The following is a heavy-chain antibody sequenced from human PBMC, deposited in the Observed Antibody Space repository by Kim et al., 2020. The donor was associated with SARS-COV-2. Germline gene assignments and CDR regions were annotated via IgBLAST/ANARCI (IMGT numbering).Heavy chain of an antibody. J-gene: IGHJ3*02. CDR3: ATRSEGGIVAAGLSGDAFDI. D-gene: IGHD3-22*01. CDR2: IYPGDSDT. CDR1: GYSFTSYW. V-gene: IGHV5-51*01. Sequence: GESLKISCKGSGYSFTSYWIGRVRQMPGKGLEWMGIIYPGDSDTRYSPSFQGQVTLSADKSISTAYLQGSSLKASDAAMYYCATRSEGGIVAAGLSGDAFDIWGQGTMVTVSS.